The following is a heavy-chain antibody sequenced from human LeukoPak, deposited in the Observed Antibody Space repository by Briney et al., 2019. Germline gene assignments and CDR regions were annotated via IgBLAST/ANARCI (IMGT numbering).Heavy chain of an antibody. CDR2: IYSGGTT. CDR1: GFTVSSNY. V-gene: IGHV3-53*01. CDR3: AKHSKAVLWPEARTPFDP. J-gene: IGHJ5*02. D-gene: IGHD3-10*01. Sequence: GGSLRLSCAASGFTVSSNYMSWVRQAPGKGLEWVSVIYSGGTTNYADSVKGRFTISRDNSKNTLYLQMNSLRAEDTAVYYCAKHSKAVLWPEARTPFDPWGQGTLVTVSS.